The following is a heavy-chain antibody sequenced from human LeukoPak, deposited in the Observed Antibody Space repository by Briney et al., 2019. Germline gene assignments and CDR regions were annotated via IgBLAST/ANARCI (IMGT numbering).Heavy chain of an antibody. J-gene: IGHJ5*02. D-gene: IGHD4-11*01. Sequence: PGGSLRLSCTVSGFTVSSDSMSWVRQAPGKGLEWVSFIYSGGSTHYSDSVKGRFTNSRDNSKNTLYLQMNSLRAEDTAVYYCARDPKQYPFSLDPWGQGTLVTVSS. CDR3: ARDPKQYPFSLDP. CDR1: GFTVSSDS. V-gene: IGHV3-53*05. CDR2: IYSGGST.